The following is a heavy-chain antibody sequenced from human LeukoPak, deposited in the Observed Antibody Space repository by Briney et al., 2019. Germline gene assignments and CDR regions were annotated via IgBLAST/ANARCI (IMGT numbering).Heavy chain of an antibody. CDR1: GFTFSSYS. CDR3: ARDGQTGTTVY. CDR2: ISSSSSYI. D-gene: IGHD1-7*01. J-gene: IGHJ4*02. Sequence: GGSLRLSCAASGFTFSSYSMNWVRQAPGKGLEWVSSISSSSSYIYYADSVKGRFTISRDIANNSLHLQMNSLRAEDTAVYYCARDGQTGTTVYWGQGTLVTVSS. V-gene: IGHV3-21*01.